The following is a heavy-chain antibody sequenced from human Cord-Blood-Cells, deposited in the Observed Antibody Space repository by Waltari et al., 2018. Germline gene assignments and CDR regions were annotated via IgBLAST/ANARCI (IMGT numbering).Heavy chain of an antibody. CDR1: GGSISSSSYY. D-gene: IGHD6-6*01. J-gene: IGHJ2*01. V-gene: IGHV4-39*01. Sequence: QLQLQESGPGLVKPSETLSLTCTVSGGSISSSSYYWGWIRQPPGKGLEWIGSIYYSVSTYYNPSLKSRVTISVDTSKNQFSLKLCSVTAADTAVYYCARHVGIAARPDWYFDLWGRGTLVTVSS. CDR2: IYYSVST. CDR3: ARHVGIAARPDWYFDL.